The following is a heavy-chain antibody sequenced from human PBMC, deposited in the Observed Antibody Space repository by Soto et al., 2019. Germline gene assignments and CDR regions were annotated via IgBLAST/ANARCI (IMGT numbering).Heavy chain of an antibody. CDR1: GFTFNTYG. D-gene: IGHD3-3*01. V-gene: IGHV3-33*01. Sequence: QVLLVESGGGVVQPGRSLRLSCAASGFTFNTYGMHWVRQAPGKGLEWVALIWYDGSNKYYADSVKGRFTISRDNSKNTLYLQMDSLRAEDTAVYFCARDGTSHDFWSGYLSLWGQGTLVTVSS. CDR3: ARDGTSHDFWSGYLSL. CDR2: IWYDGSNK. J-gene: IGHJ1*01.